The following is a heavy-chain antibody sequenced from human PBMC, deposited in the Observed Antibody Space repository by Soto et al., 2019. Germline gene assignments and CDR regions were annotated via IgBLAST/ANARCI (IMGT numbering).Heavy chain of an antibody. D-gene: IGHD6-13*01. Sequence: PSETLSLTCTVSGGSISSYYWSWIRQPPGKGLEWIGYIYYSGSTNYNPSLKSRVTISVDTSKNQFSLKLSSVTAADTAVYYCAIALIAAAGQHYYGMDVWGQGTTVT. CDR3: AIALIAAAGQHYYGMDV. J-gene: IGHJ6*02. CDR1: GGSISSYY. V-gene: IGHV4-59*01. CDR2: IYYSGST.